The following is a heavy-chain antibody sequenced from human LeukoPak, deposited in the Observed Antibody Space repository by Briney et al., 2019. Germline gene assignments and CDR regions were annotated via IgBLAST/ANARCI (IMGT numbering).Heavy chain of an antibody. CDR1: GASITSYY. J-gene: IGHJ4*02. V-gene: IGHV4-59*08. D-gene: IGHD3/OR15-3a*01. CDR2: LYYSGTT. Sequence: SETLSLTCTVSGASITSYYWSWIRQSPGKGLEWIGYLYYSGTTNYNPSLNTRVTISVDTSKNQFSLRLSSVTAADTAVYYCARHKPRGSAGTGFDDWGQGTLVTVSS. CDR3: ARHKPRGSAGTGFDD.